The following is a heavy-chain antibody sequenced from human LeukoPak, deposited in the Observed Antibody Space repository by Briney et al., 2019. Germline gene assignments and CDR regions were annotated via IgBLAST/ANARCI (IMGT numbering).Heavy chain of an antibody. CDR1: GFTFSSYA. D-gene: IGHD2-15*01. CDR2: ISGSGGST. CDR3: ARVTAATRAHDY. V-gene: IGHV3-23*01. Sequence: PGGSLRLSCAASGFTFSSYAMSWVRQAPGKGLEWVSAISGSGGSTYYADSVKGRFTISRDNAKNSLYLQMNSLRAEDTAVYYCARVTAATRAHDYWGQGTLVTVSS. J-gene: IGHJ4*02.